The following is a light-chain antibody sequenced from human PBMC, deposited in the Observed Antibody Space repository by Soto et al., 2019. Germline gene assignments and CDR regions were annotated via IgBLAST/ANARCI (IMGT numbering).Light chain of an antibody. V-gene: IGKV1-5*01. CDR3: QQYNSYSPT. Sequence: DIQMTQSPSTLSASVGDRVTITCRASQSISSWLAWYQQKPGKAPKLLIYDASSLESGVPARFSGSGSGKEFALTISSLQPDDFATYVCQQYNSYSPTFGQGTKVEIK. CDR1: QSISSW. J-gene: IGKJ1*01. CDR2: DAS.